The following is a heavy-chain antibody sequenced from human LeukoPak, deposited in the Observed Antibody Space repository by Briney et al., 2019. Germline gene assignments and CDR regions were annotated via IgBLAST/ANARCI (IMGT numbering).Heavy chain of an antibody. CDR1: GGSVSSGNYY. CDR3: ARYGSGAYALDV. V-gene: IGHV4-61*01. J-gene: IGHJ3*01. D-gene: IGHD3-10*01. CDR2: IHYSGAI. Sequence: PSETLSLTCTVSGGSVSSGNYYWSWIRQPPGKGLEWIAHIHYSGAIKYNPSLKSRVSMSVDTSKNQFSLRLSSVTAADTAVYYCARYGSGAYALDVWGQGTMVTVSS.